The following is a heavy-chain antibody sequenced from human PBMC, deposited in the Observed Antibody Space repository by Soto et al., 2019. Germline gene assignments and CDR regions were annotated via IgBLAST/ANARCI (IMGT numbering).Heavy chain of an antibody. CDR1: GYTFTSYG. V-gene: IGHV1-18*01. J-gene: IGHJ6*03. CDR2: ISAYNGNT. CDR3: ARESPPTLYDFWSGFYCPSPLSSYTSSYYYYMVV. Sequence: QVQLVQSGAEVKKPGASVKVSCKASGYTFTSYGISWVRQAPGQGLEWMGWISAYNGNTNYAQKLQGRITMTTDTSTRTDYMELRRLSSDDTAVYYCARESPPTLYDFWSGFYCPSPLSSYTSSYYYYMVVWGKGTTVTVSS. D-gene: IGHD3-3*01.